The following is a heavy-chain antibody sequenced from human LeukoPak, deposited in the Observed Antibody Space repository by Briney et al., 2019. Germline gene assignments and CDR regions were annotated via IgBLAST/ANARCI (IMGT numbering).Heavy chain of an antibody. CDR3: ARDGRIRITMVRGVREYAFDI. J-gene: IGHJ3*02. CDR1: GFTFSSYW. V-gene: IGHV3-7*03. D-gene: IGHD3-10*01. Sequence: GGSLRLSCAASGFTFSSYWMSWVRQAPGKGLEWVANIKQDGSEKYYVDSVKGRLTISRDNAKNSLYLQMNSLRAEDTAVYYCARDGRIRITMVRGVREYAFDIWGQGTMVTVSS. CDR2: IKQDGSEK.